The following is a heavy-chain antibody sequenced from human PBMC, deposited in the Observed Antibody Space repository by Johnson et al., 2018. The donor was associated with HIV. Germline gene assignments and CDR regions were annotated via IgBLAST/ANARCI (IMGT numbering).Heavy chain of an antibody. CDR2: INSGGSI. CDR1: GFTVSSNY. D-gene: IGHD3-22*01. Sequence: VQLVESGGGLVQPGGSLRLSCAASGFTVSSNYMSWVRQAPGKGLEWASVINSGGSIYYADSVKASFTISRDNSKNTLFLQMNSLRAEDTAVYYCARERYYDSSGSSAFDIWGQGTMVTVSS. J-gene: IGHJ3*02. CDR3: ARERYYDSSGSSAFDI. V-gene: IGHV3-66*01.